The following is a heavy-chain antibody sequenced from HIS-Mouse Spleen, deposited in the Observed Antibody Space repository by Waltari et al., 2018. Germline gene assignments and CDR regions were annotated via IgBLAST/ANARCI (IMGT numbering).Heavy chain of an antibody. CDR2: INHSGST. J-gene: IGHJ4*02. Sequence: QVQLQQWGAGLLKPSETLSLTCAVYGGSFSGYYWSWIRQPPGKGLEWIGEINHSGSTNSHPSLKSRVTISVDTSKNQFSLKLSSVTAADTAVYYCAGYNWNYGTDYWGQGTLVTVSS. V-gene: IGHV4-34*01. CDR1: GGSFSGYY. D-gene: IGHD1-7*01. CDR3: AGYNWNYGTDY.